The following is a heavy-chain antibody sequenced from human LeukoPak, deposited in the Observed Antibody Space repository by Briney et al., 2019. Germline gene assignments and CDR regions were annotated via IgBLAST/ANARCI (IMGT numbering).Heavy chain of an antibody. Sequence: GGSLRLSCAASGFTFSDYYMSWIRQAPGKGLEWVSVIYSGGSTYYADSVKGRFTISRDNSKNTLYLQMNSLRAEDTAVYYCARDSLGYGDYFGAFDIWGQGTMVTVSS. CDR2: IYSGGST. CDR1: GFTFSDYY. V-gene: IGHV3-53*01. D-gene: IGHD4-17*01. CDR3: ARDSLGYGDYFGAFDI. J-gene: IGHJ3*02.